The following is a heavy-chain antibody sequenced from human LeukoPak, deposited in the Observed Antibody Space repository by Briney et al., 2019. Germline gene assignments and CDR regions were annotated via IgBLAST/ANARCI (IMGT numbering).Heavy chain of an antibody. CDR1: GFTFSSYS. CDR2: ISSSSSYI. D-gene: IGHD6-13*01. Sequence: GGSLRLSCAASGFTFSSYSMNWVRQAPGKGLEWVSSISSSSSYIYYADSVKGRFTISRDNAKNSLYLQMNSLRAEDTAVCYCARCVPGSSSWYGDAFDIWGQGTMVTVSS. CDR3: ARCVPGSSSWYGDAFDI. J-gene: IGHJ3*02. V-gene: IGHV3-21*01.